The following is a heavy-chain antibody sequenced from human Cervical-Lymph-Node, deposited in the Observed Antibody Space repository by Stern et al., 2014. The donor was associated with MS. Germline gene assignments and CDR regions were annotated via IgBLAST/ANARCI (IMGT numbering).Heavy chain of an antibody. D-gene: IGHD1/OR15-1a*01. CDR3: ARNNTVKGRALDH. CDR2: VYHSGSP. Sequence: QLQLQESGPGVVRPSETLSLTCSVSGGSINSGSYYWAWIRQSPGKGLEWIASVYHSGSPVYSSSLKSRLSISVDTSRNEFSLNIYAVTAADTAVYYCARNNTVKGRALDHWGLGTLVTVSS. J-gene: IGHJ4*02. V-gene: IGHV4-39*01. CDR1: GGSINSGSYY.